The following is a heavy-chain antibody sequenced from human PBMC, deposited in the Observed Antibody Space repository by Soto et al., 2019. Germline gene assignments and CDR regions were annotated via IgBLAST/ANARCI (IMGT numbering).Heavy chain of an antibody. CDR2: IYYSGST. Sequence: SETLSLTCTVSGGSISSGGYYWSWIRQPPGKGLEWIGYIYYSGSTYYNPSLESRVTISVDTSKKQFSLNLKSVSAADTAVYYCARGVENSSAWPLDYWGQGKLVTVSS. D-gene: IGHD6-19*01. V-gene: IGHV4-30-4*01. J-gene: IGHJ4*02. CDR1: GGSISSGGYY. CDR3: ARGVENSSAWPLDY.